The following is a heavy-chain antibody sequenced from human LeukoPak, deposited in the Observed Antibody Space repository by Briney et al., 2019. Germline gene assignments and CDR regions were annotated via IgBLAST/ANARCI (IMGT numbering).Heavy chain of an antibody. CDR2: INYSGST. V-gene: IGHV4-39*07. Sequence: SETLSLTCTVSGDSISTGSYYWGWIRQPPGKGLEWIGSINYSGSTYYNPSLKSRVTISVDTSKNQFSLKLSSVTAADTAVYYCARDCIAVAGDGFDYWGQGTLVTVSS. CDR1: GDSISTGSYY. CDR3: ARDCIAVAGDGFDY. D-gene: IGHD6-19*01. J-gene: IGHJ4*02.